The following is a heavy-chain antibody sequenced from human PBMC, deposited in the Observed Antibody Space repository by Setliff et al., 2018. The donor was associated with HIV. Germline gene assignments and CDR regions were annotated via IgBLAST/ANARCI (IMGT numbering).Heavy chain of an antibody. Sequence: PGGSLRLSCAASGFTFSSYSMNWVRRAPGKGLEWVSYISSSSTIYYADSVKGRFTISRDNSKNTLYLQMNSLRVEDTALYYCATDAYYYDSSTYDFVPHYLDHWGQGTQVTVSS. CDR3: ATDAYYYDSSTYDFVPHYLDH. D-gene: IGHD3-22*01. J-gene: IGHJ4*02. CDR2: ISSSSTI. CDR1: GFTFSSYS. V-gene: IGHV3-48*01.